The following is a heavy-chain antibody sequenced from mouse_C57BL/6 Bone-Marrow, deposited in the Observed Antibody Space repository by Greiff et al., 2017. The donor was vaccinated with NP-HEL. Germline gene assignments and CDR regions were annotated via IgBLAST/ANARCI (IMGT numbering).Heavy chain of an antibody. J-gene: IGHJ4*01. Sequence: EVQLVESGGGLVQPGGSLSLSCAASGFTFTDYYMSWVRQPPGKALEWLGFIRNKANGYTTEYSASVKGRFTISRDNSQSILYLQMNALRAEDSATYYCARSVTDYYAMDYWGQGTSVTVSS. CDR2: IRNKANGYTT. D-gene: IGHD2-12*01. CDR1: GFTFTDYY. CDR3: ARSVTDYYAMDY. V-gene: IGHV7-3*01.